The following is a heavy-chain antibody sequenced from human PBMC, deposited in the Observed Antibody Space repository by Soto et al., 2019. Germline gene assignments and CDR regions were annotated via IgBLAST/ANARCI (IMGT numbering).Heavy chain of an antibody. CDR3: ARRRGGFGGGWTTPYFDY. CDR1: GFSLNTGGVG. V-gene: IGHV2-5*02. Sequence: QITLKESGPTVVKPTQTLTLTCSLSGFSLNTGGVGVGWIRQPPGEALEWLAVIYWDDDKSWNPSLRDRLTINSDASDDQVVLTVTNMDPVDTGTYYCARRRGGFGGGWTTPYFDYWGQGTLVTVSS. J-gene: IGHJ4*02. D-gene: IGHD6-19*01. CDR2: IYWDDDK.